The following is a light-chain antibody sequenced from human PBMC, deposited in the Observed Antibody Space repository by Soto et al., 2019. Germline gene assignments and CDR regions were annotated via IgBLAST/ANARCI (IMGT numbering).Light chain of an antibody. CDR1: NSDVGGYDY. V-gene: IGLV2-14*01. J-gene: IGLJ1*01. Sequence: LTQPASVSGSPGQSITISCTGTNSDVGGYDYVSWYQQHPDKAPKFMIYEVTNRPSGVSHRFSGSKSGNTTSLTISGLQAEDEADYYCSSYTTTSTYVFGTGTKVTVL. CDR2: EVT. CDR3: SSYTTTSTYV.